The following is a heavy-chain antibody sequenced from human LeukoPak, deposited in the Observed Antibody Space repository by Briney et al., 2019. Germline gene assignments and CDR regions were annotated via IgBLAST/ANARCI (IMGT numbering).Heavy chain of an antibody. CDR3: ARHVPSALRVVVVTSDWYFDL. J-gene: IGHJ2*01. D-gene: IGHD2-21*02. CDR1: GGSISNNHYY. Sequence: PSETLSLTCTASGGSISNNHYYWGWIRQPPGKGLEWIGTIFHSGSTYYNPSLESRVTISVDTSKIQFFLNLRSVTAAATALYYCARHVPSALRVVVVTSDWYFDLWGRGTLVTVSS. V-gene: IGHV4-39*01. CDR2: IFHSGST.